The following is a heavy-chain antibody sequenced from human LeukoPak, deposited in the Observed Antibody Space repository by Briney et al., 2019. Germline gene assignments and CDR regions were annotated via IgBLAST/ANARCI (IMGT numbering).Heavy chain of an antibody. Sequence: GGSLRLSCAASGFTFSTYSMNWVRQAPGKRLEWVSSICRTGGNIYYADSVKGRFTISRDNAKNSLYLQMNSLRVEDTAVYYCTRWVDCSSDSWGQGTLATVSP. CDR2: ICRTGGNI. J-gene: IGHJ4*02. V-gene: IGHV3-21*06. D-gene: IGHD4-11*01. CDR3: TRWVDCSSDS. CDR1: GFTFSTYS.